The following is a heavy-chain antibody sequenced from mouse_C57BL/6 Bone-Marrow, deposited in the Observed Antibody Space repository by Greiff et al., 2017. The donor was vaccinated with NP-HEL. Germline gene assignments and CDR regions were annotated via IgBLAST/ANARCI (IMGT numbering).Heavy chain of an antibody. CDR3: ARHEGLRRDYAMDY. CDR1: EYEFPSHD. J-gene: IGHJ4*01. D-gene: IGHD2-4*01. Sequence: EVKLMESGGGLVQPGESLKLSCESNEYEFPSHDMSWVRKTPEKRLELVAAINSDGGSTYYPDTMERRFIISRDNTKKTLYLQMSSLRSEDTALYYCARHEGLRRDYAMDYWGQGTSVTVSS. V-gene: IGHV5-2*01. CDR2: INSDGGST.